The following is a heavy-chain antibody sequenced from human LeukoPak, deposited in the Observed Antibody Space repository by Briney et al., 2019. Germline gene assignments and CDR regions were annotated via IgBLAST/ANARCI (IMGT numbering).Heavy chain of an antibody. CDR1: GFTFDDYG. Sequence: GGSLRLSCAASGFTFDDYGMSWVRQAPGKGLEWVSGINWNGGSTGYADSVKGRFTISRDNAENSLYLQMNSLRAEDTALYYCARRKNYDILTGYYIADNYFDYWGQGTLVTVSS. D-gene: IGHD3-9*01. CDR3: ARRKNYDILTGYYIADNYFDY. V-gene: IGHV3-20*04. CDR2: INWNGGST. J-gene: IGHJ4*02.